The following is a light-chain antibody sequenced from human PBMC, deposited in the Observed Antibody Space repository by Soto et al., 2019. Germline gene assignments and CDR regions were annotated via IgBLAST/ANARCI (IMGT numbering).Light chain of an antibody. J-gene: IGLJ3*02. V-gene: IGLV2-8*01. Sequence: QSALTQPPSASGSPGQSVTFSCTGTSSDVGGYSYGSWYQQHPGKAPKLLIYEVYKRPSGVPDRFSGSKSGNTASLTVSGLQAEDEADYYCSSYAGSNQGVFGGGTKLTVL. CDR1: SSDVGGYSY. CDR3: SSYAGSNQGV. CDR2: EVY.